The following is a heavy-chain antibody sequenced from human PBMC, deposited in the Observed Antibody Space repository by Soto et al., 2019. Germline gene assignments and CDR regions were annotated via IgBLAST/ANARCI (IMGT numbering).Heavy chain of an antibody. Sequence: ASVKVSCKASGYTFTSYGISWVRQAPGQGLEWMGWISAYNGNTNYAQKLQGRVTMTTDTSTSTAYMELRSLRTDDTAVYYCARDPSDGAGGYYDGMDVWGQGTTVTVSS. CDR1: GYTFTSYG. J-gene: IGHJ6*02. CDR2: ISAYNGNT. V-gene: IGHV1-18*04. D-gene: IGHD3-10*01. CDR3: ARDPSDGAGGYYDGMDV.